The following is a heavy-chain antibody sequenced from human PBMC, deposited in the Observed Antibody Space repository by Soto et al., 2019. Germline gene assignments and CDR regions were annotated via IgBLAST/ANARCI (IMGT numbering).Heavy chain of an antibody. CDR3: ARVVVVPAAFGVDP. D-gene: IGHD2-2*01. CDR2: INHSGST. V-gene: IGHV4-34*01. Sequence: SETLSLTCAVYGGSFSGYYWSWIRQPPGKGLEWIGEINHSGSTNYNPSLKSRVTISVDTSKNQFSLKLSSVTAADTAVYYCARVVVVPAAFGVDPWGQGTLVTVSS. CDR1: GGSFSGYY. J-gene: IGHJ5*02.